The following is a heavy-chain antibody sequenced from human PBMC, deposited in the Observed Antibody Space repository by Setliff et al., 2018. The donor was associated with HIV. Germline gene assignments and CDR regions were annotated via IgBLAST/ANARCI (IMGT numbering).Heavy chain of an antibody. D-gene: IGHD2-2*01. V-gene: IGHV3-23*01. CDR2: NSGSGDDT. Sequence: GEYLKISCAASGFTFTNYAMSWVRQAPGKGLEWVSSNSGSGDDTYYADSVKGRFTISRDKFKNTLYLQMNSLRVDDTAVYYCARGSKGESGSTTICDSWGQGTQVTVPQ. CDR1: GFTFTNYA. J-gene: IGHJ5*01. CDR3: ARGSKGESGSTTICDS.